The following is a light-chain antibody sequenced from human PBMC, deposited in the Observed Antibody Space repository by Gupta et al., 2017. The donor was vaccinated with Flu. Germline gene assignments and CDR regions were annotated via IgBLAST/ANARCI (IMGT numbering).Light chain of an antibody. Sequence: QSVLTQPPSVSAAPGQKVTLSCSGSSYNIGNNYVSWYQQLPGTAPKLLIYENNKRPLGIPDRFSGSKSGTSATLGITGLQTGDEADYYCGTWDSILSAVVFGGGTKLTVL. J-gene: IGLJ2*01. CDR3: GTWDSILSAVV. CDR2: ENN. V-gene: IGLV1-51*02. CDR1: SYNIGNNY.